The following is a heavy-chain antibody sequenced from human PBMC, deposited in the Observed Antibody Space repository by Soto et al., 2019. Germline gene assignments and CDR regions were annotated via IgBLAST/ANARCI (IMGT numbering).Heavy chain of an antibody. V-gene: IGHV4-59*08. CDR2: IYYSGTT. Sequence: SETLSLTWTVSAGFINHYYWTWIRQPPGKGLEWMGYIYYSGTTTNYNPSLKSRVTISVDTSKNQFSLKLNSMTAADTAVYYCARHNYGSGSTYFDYWGQGTLVTVSS. D-gene: IGHD3-10*01. CDR1: AGFINHYY. CDR3: ARHNYGSGSTYFDY. J-gene: IGHJ4*02.